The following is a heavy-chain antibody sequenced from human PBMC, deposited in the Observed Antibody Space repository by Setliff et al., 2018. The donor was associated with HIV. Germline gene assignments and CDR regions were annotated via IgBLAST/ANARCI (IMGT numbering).Heavy chain of an antibody. CDR2: INHSANT. J-gene: IGHJ5*02. V-gene: IGHV4-34*01. Sequence: SETLSLTCAVYGGSFSGNYWNWIRQPPGKGLEWIGKINHSANTNYSPSRKSRVTIAVDTSKNQFSLKPNSVTAADTAVYYCARSSLHCGGGSCYLTWFDPWGQGTLVTVSS. D-gene: IGHD2-15*01. CDR3: ARSSLHCGGGSCYLTWFDP. CDR1: GGSFSGNY.